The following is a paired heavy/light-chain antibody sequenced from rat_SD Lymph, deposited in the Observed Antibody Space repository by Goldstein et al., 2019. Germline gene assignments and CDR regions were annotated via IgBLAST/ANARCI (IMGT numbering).Light chain of an antibody. CDR2: LAS. V-gene: IGKV8S6*01. CDR1: QSLLSSGNQKNY. CDR3: QQHYSYPRT. J-gene: IGKJ1*01. Sequence: DIVMTQSPSSLAVSAGETVTINCKSSQSLLSSGNQKNYLAWYQQKPGQSPKLLIYLASTRESGVPDRFIGSGSGTDFTLTINSVQTEDLADYYCQQHYSYPRTFGGATKLELK.
Heavy chain of an antibody. V-gene: IGHV5-31*01. CDR1: GFTFNNYW. CDR2: ITNSGGKT. CDR3: SGYTNYASPFDY. J-gene: IGHJ2*01. D-gene: IGHD1-12*03. Sequence: EVQLVETGGGLVQPGRSLKLSCVASGFTFNNYWMSWTRQAPGKGLEWVASITNSGGKTYYPDSVKGRFTISRDNAQNTLYLQMNSLRSEDTATYYCSGYTNYASPFDYWGQGVMVTVSS.